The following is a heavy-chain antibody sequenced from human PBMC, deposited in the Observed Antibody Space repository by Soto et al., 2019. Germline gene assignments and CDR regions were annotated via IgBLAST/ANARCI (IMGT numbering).Heavy chain of an antibody. CDR2: MNAKSGDT. D-gene: IGHD3-16*01. V-gene: IGHV1-8*01. CDR3: ARGNPYNYAGFDV. Sequence: ASVEVSCKASGYTFSDFDINWLRQASGQGPEWMGWMNAKSGDTFFAQRFKGKINMTWDTSLSTAYMEVGSLTSDDMAMYYCARGNPYNYAGFDVWGQGTTVTVSS. J-gene: IGHJ6*02. CDR1: GYTFSDFD.